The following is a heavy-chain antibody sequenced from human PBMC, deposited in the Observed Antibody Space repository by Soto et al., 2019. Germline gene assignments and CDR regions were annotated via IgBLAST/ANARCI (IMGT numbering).Heavy chain of an antibody. CDR2: ISYDGSNK. D-gene: IGHD3-10*01. CDR1: GFTFSSYG. V-gene: IGHV3-30*18. Sequence: GGSLRLSCAASGFTFSSYGMHWVRQAPGKGLEWVAVISYDGSNKYYADSVKGRFTISRDNSKYTLYLQMNSLRAEDTAVYYCAKGTITMVRGVSIYDMVLVDYWGQGTLVTVSS. J-gene: IGHJ4*02. CDR3: AKGTITMVRGVSIYDMVLVDY.